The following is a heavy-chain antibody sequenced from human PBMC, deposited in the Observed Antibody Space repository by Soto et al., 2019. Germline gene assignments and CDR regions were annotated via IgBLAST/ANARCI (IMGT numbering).Heavy chain of an antibody. CDR1: GFSFTHYR. Sequence: GGSLRLSCAASGFSFTHYRIHWVRQVPGKGLEWVCRVNADGTSTFSNYADSVEGRFTISRDNSRNTVYLQMNSLRADDTAVYYCAKNSGWFTAWGQGTLVTVSS. V-gene: IGHV3-74*01. J-gene: IGHJ5*02. D-gene: IGHD6-19*01. CDR2: VNADGTST. CDR3: AKNSGWFTA.